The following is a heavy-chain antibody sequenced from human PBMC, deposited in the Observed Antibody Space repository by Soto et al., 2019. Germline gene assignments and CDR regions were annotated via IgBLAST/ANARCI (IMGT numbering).Heavy chain of an antibody. CDR2: ISGSAGTT. Sequence: EVQLLESGGGLLQPGGALRLSCAASGFTFNSYVMTWVRQAPGKGLEWVSSISGSAGTTFYADSVKGRFTVSRDTSKNTLYLQMNNLRADDTAEYYWARTFYSESGGYYYWGQGALVTVSS. J-gene: IGHJ4*02. D-gene: IGHD3-22*01. CDR1: GFTFNSYV. V-gene: IGHV3-23*01. CDR3: ARTFYSESGGYYY.